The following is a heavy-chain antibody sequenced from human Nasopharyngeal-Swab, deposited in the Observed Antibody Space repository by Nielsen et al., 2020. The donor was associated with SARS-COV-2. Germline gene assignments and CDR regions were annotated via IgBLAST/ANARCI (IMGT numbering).Heavy chain of an antibody. J-gene: IGHJ5*02. V-gene: IGHV1-8*01. D-gene: IGHD5-18*01. CDR3: ARRGYSYGYLSGFDP. CDR2: MNPNSGNT. Sequence: ASVKVSCKASGYTFTSYDINWVRQATGQGLEWMGWMNPNSGNTGYAQKFQGRVTMTRNTSISTAYMELSSLRSEDTAVYYCARRGYSYGYLSGFDPWGRGTLVTVSS. CDR1: GYTFTSYD.